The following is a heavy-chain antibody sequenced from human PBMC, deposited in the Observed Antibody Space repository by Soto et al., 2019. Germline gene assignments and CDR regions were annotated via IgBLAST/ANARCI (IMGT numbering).Heavy chain of an antibody. CDR1: GFPFTSYG. V-gene: IGHV3-30*03. CDR3: VGGQYYFDY. D-gene: IGHD3-10*01. CDR2: ISYDGSDK. J-gene: IGHJ4*02. Sequence: QVQLVESGGGVVQPGRSLRLSCAASGFPFTSYGMQWVREGPDKGLEWVEIISYDGSDKYYADYVKGRFTISRDNSKNALYLQMNSLRPEDTALYYCVGGQYYFDYRGQGTLVIVSS.